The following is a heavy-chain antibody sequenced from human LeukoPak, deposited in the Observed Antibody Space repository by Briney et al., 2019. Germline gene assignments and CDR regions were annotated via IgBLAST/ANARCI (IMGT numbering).Heavy chain of an antibody. CDR3: ARWGYGDGRDWFDP. Sequence: PSETLSLTCAVYGGSFSGYYWSWIRQPPGKGLEWIGEINHSGSTNYNPSLKSRVTISVDTSKNQFSLKLSSVTAADTAVYYCARWGYGDGRDWFDPWGQGTLVTVSS. D-gene: IGHD4-17*01. J-gene: IGHJ5*02. V-gene: IGHV4-34*01. CDR2: INHSGST. CDR1: GGSFSGYY.